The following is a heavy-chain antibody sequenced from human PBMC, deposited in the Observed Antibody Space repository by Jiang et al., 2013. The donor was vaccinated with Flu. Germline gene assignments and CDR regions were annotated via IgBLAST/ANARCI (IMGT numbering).Heavy chain of an antibody. V-gene: IGHV1-46*01. J-gene: IGHJ5*02. Sequence: TSYAQKFQGRVTMTRDTSTSTVYMELSSLRSEDTAVYYCARALNWFDPWGQGTLVTVSS. CDR3: ARALNWFDP. CDR2: T.